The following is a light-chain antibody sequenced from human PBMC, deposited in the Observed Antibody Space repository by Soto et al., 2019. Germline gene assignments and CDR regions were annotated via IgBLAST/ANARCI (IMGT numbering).Light chain of an antibody. V-gene: IGKV1-5*03. Sequence: DIQMTQSPSTLSASVGDRVTITCRASQSISSWLAWYQQKPGKTPKLLIYKASNLESGAPSRFSGSGSGTEFTLTISSLQPDDFATYYCQQYKDYETFGQGTKVDNK. J-gene: IGKJ1*01. CDR1: QSISSW. CDR2: KAS. CDR3: QQYKDYET.